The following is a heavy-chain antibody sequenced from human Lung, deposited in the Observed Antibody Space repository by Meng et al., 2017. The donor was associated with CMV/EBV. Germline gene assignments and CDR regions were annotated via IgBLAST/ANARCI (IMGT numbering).Heavy chain of an antibody. CDR3: ARGGNFDP. J-gene: IGHJ5*02. D-gene: IGHD2/OR15-2a*01. V-gene: IGHV7-4-1*02. CDR1: GYTFSTYT. Sequence: QVQLVQSGSELTKPGASVTVSCKASGYTFSTYTINGVRQAHGRGLEWMGWISTNTGTPTYTQGFTGRFVFSLDTSVSTAYLQISSLKAEDTAVYYCARGGNFDPWGQGTLVTVFS. CDR2: ISTNTGTP.